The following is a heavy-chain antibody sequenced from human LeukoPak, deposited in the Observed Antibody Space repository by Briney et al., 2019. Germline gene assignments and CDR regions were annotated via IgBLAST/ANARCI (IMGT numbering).Heavy chain of an antibody. CDR1: GGSISSSSYY. CDR2: IYYSGST. V-gene: IGHV4-39*07. D-gene: IGHD5-18*01. CDR3: ARDAMVTGATDAFDI. Sequence: PSETLSLTCTVSGGSISSSSYYWGWIRQPPGKGLEWIGSIYYSGSTYYNPSLKSRVTISVDTSKNQFSLKLSSVTAADTAVYYCARDAMVTGATDAFDIWGQGTMVTVSS. J-gene: IGHJ3*02.